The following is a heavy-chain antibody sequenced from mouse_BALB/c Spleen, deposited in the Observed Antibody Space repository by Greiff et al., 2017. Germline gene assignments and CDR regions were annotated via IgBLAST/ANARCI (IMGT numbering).Heavy chain of an antibody. CDR3: ASFITTATAWFAY. D-gene: IGHD1-2*01. CDR2: IDPSDSET. CDR1: GYSFTSYW. J-gene: IGHJ3*01. V-gene: IGHV1S127*01. Sequence: QVQLQQSGPQLVRPGASVKISCKASGYSFTSYWMHWVKQRPGQGLEWIGMIDPSDSETRLNQKFKDKATLTVDKSSSTAYMQLSSPTSEDSAVYYCASFITTATAWFAYWGQGTLVTVSA.